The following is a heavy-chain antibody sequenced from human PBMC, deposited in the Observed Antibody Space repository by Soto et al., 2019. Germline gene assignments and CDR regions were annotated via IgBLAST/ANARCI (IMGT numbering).Heavy chain of an antibody. CDR3: ARGGRRDGYNPFDY. J-gene: IGHJ4*02. Sequence: EVQLVESGGGLVQPGGSLRLSCAASGFTFSSYWMSWVRQAPGKGLEWVANIKQDGSEKYYVDSVKSRFTISRDNAKNSLYLQMNCLRAEDTAVYYCARGGRRDGYNPFDYWGQGTLVTVSS. D-gene: IGHD5-12*01. CDR2: IKQDGSEK. V-gene: IGHV3-7*04. CDR1: GFTFSSYW.